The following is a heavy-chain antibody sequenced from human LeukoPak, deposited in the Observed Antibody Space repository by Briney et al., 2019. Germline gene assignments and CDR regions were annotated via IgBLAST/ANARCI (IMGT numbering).Heavy chain of an antibody. CDR1: GFTVSSYS. J-gene: IGHJ4*02. CDR2: ISSSSSYI. Sequence: GGTLRLSCAASGFTVSSYSMNWVRQAPGKGLEWVSSISSSSSYIYYADSVKGRFTISRDNAKNSLYLQMNSLRAEDTAVYYCAREGWELIHLYYFDYWGQGTLVTVSS. D-gene: IGHD1-26*01. CDR3: AREGWELIHLYYFDY. V-gene: IGHV3-21*01.